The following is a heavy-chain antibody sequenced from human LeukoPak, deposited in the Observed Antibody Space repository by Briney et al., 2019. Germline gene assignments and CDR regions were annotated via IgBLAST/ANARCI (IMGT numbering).Heavy chain of an antibody. CDR2: ISSSSSYI. CDR3: ARDGFFGGIDY. D-gene: IGHD3-3*01. Sequence: GGSLRLSCAASGFTFSSYSMNWVRQAPGKGLEWVSSISSSSSYIYYADSVKGRFTISRDNAKNSLFLIMNSLRAEDTAVYYCARDGFFGGIDYWGQGTLVTVSS. J-gene: IGHJ4*02. V-gene: IGHV3-21*01. CDR1: GFTFSSYS.